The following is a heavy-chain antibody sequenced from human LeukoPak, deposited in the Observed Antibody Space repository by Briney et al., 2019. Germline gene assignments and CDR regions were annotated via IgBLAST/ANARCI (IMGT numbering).Heavy chain of an antibody. CDR3: ARVHLPLGYSSSWYGGYMDV. J-gene: IGHJ6*03. Sequence: SETLSLTCAVSGGSISSSNWWSWVRQPPGKGLEWIGEIYHSGSTYYNPSLKSRVTISVDTSKKQFSLKLSSVTAADTAVYYCARVHLPLGYSSSWYGGYMDVWGKGTTVTVSS. CDR2: IYHSGST. CDR1: GGSISSSNW. V-gene: IGHV4-4*02. D-gene: IGHD6-13*01.